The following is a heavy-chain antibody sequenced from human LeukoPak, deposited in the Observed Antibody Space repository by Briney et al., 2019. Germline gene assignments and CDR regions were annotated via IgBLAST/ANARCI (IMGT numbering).Heavy chain of an antibody. CDR2: IYYSGSS. CDR1: GGSISSSSYY. J-gene: IGHJ3*02. CDR3: ARVLYDYVWGSYRDRGGSPHAFDI. D-gene: IGHD3-16*02. Sequence: SETLSLTCTVSGGSISSSSYYWGWIRQPPGKGLEWLVSIYYSGSSYYNPSLKSRVTISVDTSKNQFSLKLSSVTAADTAVYYCARVLYDYVWGSYRDRGGSPHAFDIWGQGTMVTVSS. V-gene: IGHV4-39*07.